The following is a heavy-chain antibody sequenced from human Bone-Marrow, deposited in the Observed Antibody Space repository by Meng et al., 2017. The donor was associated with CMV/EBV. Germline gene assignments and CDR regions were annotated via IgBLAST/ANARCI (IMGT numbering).Heavy chain of an antibody. J-gene: IGHJ4*02. D-gene: IGHD3-10*01. CDR3: AKGSGNHRVYYFDY. V-gene: IGHV1-69-2*01. CDR1: GYTFTDYY. CDR2: VDPEDGET. Sequence: PGYTFTDYYMHWVQQAPGKGLEWMGLVDPEDGETIYAEKFQGRVTITADTSTDTAYMELSSLRSEDTAVYYCAKGSGNHRVYYFDYWGQGTLVTVSS.